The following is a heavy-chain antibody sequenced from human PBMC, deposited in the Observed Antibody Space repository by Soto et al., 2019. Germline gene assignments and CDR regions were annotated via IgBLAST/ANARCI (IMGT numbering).Heavy chain of an antibody. V-gene: IGHV1-8*01. J-gene: IGHJ4*02. CDR3: ARGPSIVGATERDY. D-gene: IGHD1-26*01. CDR2: LNPNSGNT. CDR1: GYTFTSYD. Sequence: QVQLVHSGAEVKKPGASVKVSCKASGYTFTSYDINWVRQATGQGLAWMGWLNPNSGNTGYAQKFQGRVTMTRNTSMSTAYMELSCLRSEDTAVYYCARGPSIVGATERDYWGQGTLVTVSS.